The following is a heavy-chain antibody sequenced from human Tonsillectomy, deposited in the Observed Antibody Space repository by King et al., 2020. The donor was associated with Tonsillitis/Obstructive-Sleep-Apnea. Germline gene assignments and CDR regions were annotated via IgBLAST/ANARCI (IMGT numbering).Heavy chain of an antibody. CDR1: GGSISSYH. CDR3: AGDKKNSSWYYY. Sequence: QLQESGPGLVKPSETLSLTCTVSGGSISSYHWSWIRQPPGKGLEWIGYIHNSGSTNYNPSLKSQVTVSVDTSKNQFSLKLSSVTAADTAVYYCAGDKKNSSWYYYWGLGTLVTVSS. D-gene: IGHD6-13*01. V-gene: IGHV4-59*01. J-gene: IGHJ4*02. CDR2: IHNSGST.